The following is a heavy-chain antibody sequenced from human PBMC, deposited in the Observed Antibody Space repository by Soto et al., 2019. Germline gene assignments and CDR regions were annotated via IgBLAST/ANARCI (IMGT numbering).Heavy chain of an antibody. Sequence: GASVKVSCKAPGGTFSSYAISWVRQAPGQGLEWMGGIIPIFGTANYAQKFQGRVTITADESTSTAYMELSSLRSEDTAVYYCASYGSGSSNWFDPWGQGTLVTVSS. D-gene: IGHD3-10*01. CDR2: IIPIFGTA. CDR3: ASYGSGSSNWFDP. V-gene: IGHV1-69*13. CDR1: GGTFSSYA. J-gene: IGHJ5*02.